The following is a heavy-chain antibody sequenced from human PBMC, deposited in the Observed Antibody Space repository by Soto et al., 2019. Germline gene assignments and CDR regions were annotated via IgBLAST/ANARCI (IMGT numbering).Heavy chain of an antibody. V-gene: IGHV4-31*03. Sequence: LSLTCTVSGGSISSGGYYWSWIRQHPGKGLEWIGYIYYSGSTYYNPSLKSRVTISVDTSKNQFSLKLSSVTAADTAVYYCARDRVVVVPAAIYYYYGMDVWGQGTTVTVSS. CDR2: IYYSGST. CDR1: GGSISSGGYY. D-gene: IGHD2-2*02. J-gene: IGHJ6*02. CDR3: ARDRVVVVPAAIYYYYGMDV.